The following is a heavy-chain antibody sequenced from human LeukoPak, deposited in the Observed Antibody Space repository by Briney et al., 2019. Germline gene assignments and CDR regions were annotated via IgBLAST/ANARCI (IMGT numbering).Heavy chain of an antibody. J-gene: IGHJ6*03. CDR3: ARVPIVVPYMDV. Sequence: PSQTLSLTCTVSGGSISSGSYYWSWIRQPAGKGLEWIGRIYTSGSTNYNPSLKSRVTISVDTSKNQFSLKLSSVTATDTAVYYCARVPIVVPYMDVWGKGTTVTVSS. D-gene: IGHD2-2*01. V-gene: IGHV4-61*02. CDR1: GGSISSGSYY. CDR2: IYTSGST.